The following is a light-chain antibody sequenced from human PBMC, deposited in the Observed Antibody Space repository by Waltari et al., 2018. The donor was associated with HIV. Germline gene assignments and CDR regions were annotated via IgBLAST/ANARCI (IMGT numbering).Light chain of an antibody. V-gene: IGLV3-1*01. CDR1: KLGDKY. CDR2: QDD. CDR3: QAWDSSTAHYV. Sequence: SYELTQPPSVSVSPGQTASITCSGDKLGDKYACWYQQKPGQSPVLVNFQDDKRPSGLPERFSGSNSGNTATLTISVTQAMDEADYYCQAWDSSTAHYVFGTGTKVTVL. J-gene: IGLJ1*01.